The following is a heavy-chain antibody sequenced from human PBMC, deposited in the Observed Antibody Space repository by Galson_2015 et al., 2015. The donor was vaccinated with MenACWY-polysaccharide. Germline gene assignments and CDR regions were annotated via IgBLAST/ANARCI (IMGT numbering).Heavy chain of an antibody. CDR1: GFPFNIYA. CDR2: ISGSGGST. D-gene: IGHD6-19*01. V-gene: IGHV3-23*01. J-gene: IGHJ1*01. Sequence: SLRLSCAASGFPFNIYAMSWVRQAPGKGLEWVSAISGSGGSTYYADSVKGRFTISRDNSKNTLYLQMNSLRAEDTAVYYCAKEADVAVAGYAEYFQHWGQGTLVTVSP. CDR3: AKEADVAVAGYAEYFQH.